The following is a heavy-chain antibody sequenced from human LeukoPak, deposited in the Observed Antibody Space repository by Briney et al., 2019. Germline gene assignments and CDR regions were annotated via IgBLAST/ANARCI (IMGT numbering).Heavy chain of an antibody. CDR3: ARDGTAAGLYFDL. CDR1: GLTFTDYW. CDR2: IRRDGSEK. D-gene: IGHD6-13*01. J-gene: IGHJ4*01. V-gene: IGHV3-7*01. Sequence: PGGSLRLSCEVSGLTFTDYWMNWVRQAPGKGPEWVASIRRDGSEKTYVDSVKGRFTISRDNTKNSLSLQLNGLRAEDTAVYYCARDGTAAGLYFDLWGQGTLVTVSS.